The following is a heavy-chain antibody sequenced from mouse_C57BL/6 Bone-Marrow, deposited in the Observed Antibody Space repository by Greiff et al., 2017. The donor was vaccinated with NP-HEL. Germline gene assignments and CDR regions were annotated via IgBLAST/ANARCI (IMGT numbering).Heavy chain of an antibody. CDR3: AREVDWRGFAY. CDR1: GYTFTDYY. CDR2: INPNNGGT. D-gene: IGHD4-1*01. V-gene: IGHV1-26*01. J-gene: IGHJ3*01. Sequence: EVQLQQSGPELVKPGASVKISCKASGYTFTDYYMNWVKQSHGKSLEWIGDINPNNGGTSYNQKFKGKATLTVDKSSSTAYMELRSLTSEDSAVYYCAREVDWRGFAYWGQGTLVTVSA.